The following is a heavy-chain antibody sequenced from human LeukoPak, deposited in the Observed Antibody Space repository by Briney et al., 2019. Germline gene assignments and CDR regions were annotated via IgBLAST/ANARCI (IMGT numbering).Heavy chain of an antibody. Sequence: PSETLSLTCTVSGGSISSGGYYWSWIRQHPGKGLEWIGYIYYSGSTYYNPSLKSRVTISVDTSKNQFSLKLSSVTAADTAVYYCARERSWFGESDAFDIWGQGTMVTVSS. V-gene: IGHV4-31*03. D-gene: IGHD3-10*01. J-gene: IGHJ3*02. CDR3: ARERSWFGESDAFDI. CDR2: IYYSGST. CDR1: GGSISSGGYY.